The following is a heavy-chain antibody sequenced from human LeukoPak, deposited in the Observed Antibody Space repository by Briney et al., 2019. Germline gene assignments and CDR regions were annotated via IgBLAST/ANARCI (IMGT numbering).Heavy chain of an antibody. J-gene: IGHJ6*02. CDR1: GFTFSSYS. CDR2: ISSSSSYI. V-gene: IGHV3-21*01. CDR3: AREAFYYYGMDV. Sequence: GGSLRLSCAASGFTFSSYSMNWVRQAPGKGPEWVSSISSSSSYIYYADSVKGRFTISRDNAKNSLYLQMNSLRAEDTAVYYCAREAFYYYGMDVWGQGTTVTVSS.